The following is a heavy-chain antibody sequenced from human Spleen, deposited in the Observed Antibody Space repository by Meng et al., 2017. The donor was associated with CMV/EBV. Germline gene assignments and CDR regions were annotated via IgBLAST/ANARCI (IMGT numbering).Heavy chain of an antibody. Sequence: GSLRLSCTVSGGSISSSSYYWGWIRQPPGKGLEWIGSVYHSGSSYYSPALKSRVTISVDTSKNQFSLNLSSVTAADTAVYYCARDSEQWLVRYWGQGTLVTVSS. D-gene: IGHD6-19*01. CDR2: VYHSGSS. V-gene: IGHV4-39*02. CDR3: ARDSEQWLVRY. CDR1: GGSISSSSYY. J-gene: IGHJ4*02.